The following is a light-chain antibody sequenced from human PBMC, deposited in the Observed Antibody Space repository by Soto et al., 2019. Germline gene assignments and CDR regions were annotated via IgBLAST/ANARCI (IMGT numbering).Light chain of an antibody. CDR2: LNSDGSH. CDR1: SGHNSYA. V-gene: IGLV4-69*01. CDR3: QTWGTGTVL. J-gene: IGLJ2*01. Sequence: QPVLTQSPSASASLGASVKLTCTLSSGHNSYAIAWHQQQPEKGPRFLMKLNSDGSHSKGDGIPDRFSGSSSGTERYLTISSLQSEDEADYYCQTWGTGTVLFGGGTKVTVL.